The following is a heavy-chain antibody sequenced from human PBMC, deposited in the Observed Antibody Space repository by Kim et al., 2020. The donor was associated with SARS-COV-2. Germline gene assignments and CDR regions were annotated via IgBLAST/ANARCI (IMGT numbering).Heavy chain of an antibody. J-gene: IGHJ4*02. Sequence: GGSLRLSCAASGFTFSDYYMSWIRQAPGKGLEWVSYISSSSSYTNYADSVKGRFTISRDNAKNSLYLQMNSLRAEDTAVYYCARERGGTVGANVFDYWGQGTLVTVSS. V-gene: IGHV3-11*05. D-gene: IGHD1-26*01. CDR2: ISSSSSYT. CDR1: GFTFSDYY. CDR3: ARERGGTVGANVFDY.